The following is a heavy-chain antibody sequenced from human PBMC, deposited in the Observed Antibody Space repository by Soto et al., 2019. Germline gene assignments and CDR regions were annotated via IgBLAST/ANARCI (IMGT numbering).Heavy chain of an antibody. Sequence: LRLSCAASGFTFITYAMHWVRLAPGKGLEWVAAVSYDGNYKHYADSVKGRLSISRDNSRNTLNLQMSSLRPEDTAVYYCARSNSATTQRRYAFDIWGQGTEVTVSS. V-gene: IGHV3-30-3*01. CDR1: GFTFITYA. CDR3: ARSNSATTQRRYAFDI. CDR2: VSYDGNYK. J-gene: IGHJ3*02. D-gene: IGHD6-25*01.